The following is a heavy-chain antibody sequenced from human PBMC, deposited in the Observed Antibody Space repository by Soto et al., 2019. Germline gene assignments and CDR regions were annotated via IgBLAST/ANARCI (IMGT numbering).Heavy chain of an antibody. CDR2: IYYSGST. CDR3: ARHLSLNLPFDY. V-gene: IGHV4-59*08. Sequence: PSETLSLTCTVSGGSISSYYWSWIRQPPGKGLEWIGYIYYSGSTNYNPSLKSRVTISVDTSKNQFSLKLSSVTAADTAVYYCARHLSLNLPFDYWGQGTLVTVSS. J-gene: IGHJ4*02. CDR1: GGSISSYY.